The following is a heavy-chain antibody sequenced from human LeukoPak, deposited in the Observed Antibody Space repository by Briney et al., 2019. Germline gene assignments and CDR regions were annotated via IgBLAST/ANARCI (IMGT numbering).Heavy chain of an antibody. CDR2: ISGSGGSA. Sequence: PGGSLRLSCAASGFTFSNYAMTWVRQAPGKGLEWVSTISGSGGSAYYADSVKGRFTISRDNSNNTLYLQMYTLRAEDTAVYYCAKPEAEQFHPYFDYWGQGTLVTVSS. D-gene: IGHD1-14*01. CDR3: AKPEAEQFHPYFDY. J-gene: IGHJ4*02. V-gene: IGHV3-23*01. CDR1: GFTFSNYA.